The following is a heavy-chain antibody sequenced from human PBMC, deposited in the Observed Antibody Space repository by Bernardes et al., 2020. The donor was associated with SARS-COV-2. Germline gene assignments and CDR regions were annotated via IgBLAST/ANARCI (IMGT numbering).Heavy chain of an antibody. J-gene: IGHJ6*02. V-gene: IGHV3-15*01. CDR2: IKSKTDGGTT. Sequence: GGSLRLSCAASGFTFSNAWMSWVRQAPGKGLEWVGRIKSKTDGGTTDYAAPVKGRFTISRDDSKNTLYLQMNSLKTEDTAVYYCTTDLTFNGCSSTSCYVFGGYYYGMDVWGQGTTVTVSS. D-gene: IGHD2-2*01. CDR1: GFTFSNAW. CDR3: TTDLTFNGCSSTSCYVFGGYYYGMDV.